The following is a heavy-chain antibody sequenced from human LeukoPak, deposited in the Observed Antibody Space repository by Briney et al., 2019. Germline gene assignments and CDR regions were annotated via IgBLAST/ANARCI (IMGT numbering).Heavy chain of an antibody. D-gene: IGHD6-13*01. CDR3: AMFSSSWINAFDI. CDR2: IYNSGST. CDR1: GDSISSGDYY. Sequence: SETLSLTCSVSGDSISSGDYYWSWVRQPPGKTLECIGYIYNSGSTYYNPSLKSRVTISVDTSKNQFSLKLSSVTAADTAVYYCAMFSSSWINAFDIWGQGTMVTVSS. V-gene: IGHV4-31*03. J-gene: IGHJ3*02.